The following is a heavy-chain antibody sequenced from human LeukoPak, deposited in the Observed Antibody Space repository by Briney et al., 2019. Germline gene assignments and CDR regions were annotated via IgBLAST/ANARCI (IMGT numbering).Heavy chain of an antibody. Sequence: SETLSLTCTVSGGSTSSYYWSWIRQPAGKGLEWIGRIYTDGTTNYNPSLKSRVTMSVDTSKNQFSLKLTSVTAADTAVYYCARSRDGYNFVDYWGQGTLVTVSS. CDR2: IYTDGTT. CDR1: GGSTSSYY. J-gene: IGHJ4*02. CDR3: ARSRDGYNFVDY. V-gene: IGHV4-4*07. D-gene: IGHD5-24*01.